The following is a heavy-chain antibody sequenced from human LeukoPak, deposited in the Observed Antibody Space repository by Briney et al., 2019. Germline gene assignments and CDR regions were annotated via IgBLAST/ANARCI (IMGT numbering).Heavy chain of an antibody. CDR1: GFSFDDYS. CDR2: ITWNSGSV. J-gene: IGHJ5*01. Sequence: PGGSLRLSCAASGFSFDDYSMHWLRQGPGKGLEWVSGITWNSGSVGYGDSVKGRFTISRDNAKNFLYLQMNSLRVEDTAFYYCAKGRSDYSGNWFHSWGQGNLVTVSS. D-gene: IGHD3-3*01. V-gene: IGHV3-9*01. CDR3: AKGRSDYSGNWFHS.